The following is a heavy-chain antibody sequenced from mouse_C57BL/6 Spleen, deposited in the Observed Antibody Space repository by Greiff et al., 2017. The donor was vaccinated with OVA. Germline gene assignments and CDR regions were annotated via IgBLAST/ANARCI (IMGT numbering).Heavy chain of an antibody. J-gene: IGHJ4*01. Sequence: QVQLQQSGPGLVAPSQSLSITCTVSGFSLTSYAISWVRQPPGKGLEWLGVIWTGGGTNYNSALKSRLSISKDNSKSKVFLKMNSLQTDDTARYYCAKTAQAPYYYAMDYWGQGTSVTVSS. CDR3: AKTAQAPYYYAMDY. V-gene: IGHV2-9-1*01. D-gene: IGHD3-2*02. CDR1: GFSLTSYA. CDR2: IWTGGGT.